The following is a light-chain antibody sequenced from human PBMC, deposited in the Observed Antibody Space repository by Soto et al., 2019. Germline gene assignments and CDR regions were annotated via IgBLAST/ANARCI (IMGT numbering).Light chain of an antibody. CDR3: QQRSNWPPIT. CDR2: DAP. J-gene: IGKJ5*01. Sequence: VMTQSPATLSVSPGERATRSCRAGESVSSNLAWYQQKPGQAPRLLIYDAPNRATGIPARFSGSGSGTDFTLTISSLEPEDFAVYYCQQRSNWPPITFGQGTRLEI. CDR1: ESVSSN. V-gene: IGKV3-11*01.